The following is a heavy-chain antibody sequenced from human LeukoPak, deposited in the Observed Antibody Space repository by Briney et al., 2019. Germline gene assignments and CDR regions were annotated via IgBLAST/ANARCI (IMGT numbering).Heavy chain of an antibody. CDR2: IWYDGSNK. CDR3: ARDYVYYYYGMDV. D-gene: IGHD3-16*01. J-gene: IGHJ6*02. CDR1: GFTFSSYG. V-gene: IGHV3-33*01. Sequence: GRSLRLSCAASGFTFSSYGMHWVRQAPGKGLKWVAVIWYDGSNKYYADSVKGRFTISRDNSKNTLYLQMNSLRAEDTAVYYCARDYVYYYYGMDVWGQGTTVTVSS.